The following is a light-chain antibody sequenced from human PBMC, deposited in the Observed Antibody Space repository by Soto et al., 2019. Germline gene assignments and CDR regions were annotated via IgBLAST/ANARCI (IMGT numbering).Light chain of an antibody. CDR3: CSYAGFYTSV. CDR2: EVS. Sequence: QSALTQPRSVSGSPGQSVTISCTGTSSDVGGYKFVSWYQQHPGKAPKFMIYEVSKRPPGVPDRFSGSKSGNTAFLTISGLQAEDEADYYCCSYAGFYTSVFGTGTKVTVL. CDR1: SSDVGGYKF. J-gene: IGLJ1*01. V-gene: IGLV2-11*01.